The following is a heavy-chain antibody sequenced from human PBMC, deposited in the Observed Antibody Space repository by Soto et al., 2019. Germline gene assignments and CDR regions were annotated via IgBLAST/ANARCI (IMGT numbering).Heavy chain of an antibody. J-gene: IGHJ4*02. Sequence: SETLSLTCTVSGGSLSSGGYYWSWIRQHPGKGLEWIGYIYYSGSTYYNPSLKSRVTISVDTSKNQFSLKLSSVTAADTAVYYCARDAYVDTAMVRGYYLDYWGQGTLVTVSS. CDR2: IYYSGST. CDR1: GGSLSSGGYY. D-gene: IGHD5-18*01. CDR3: ARDAYVDTAMVRGYYLDY. V-gene: IGHV4-31*03.